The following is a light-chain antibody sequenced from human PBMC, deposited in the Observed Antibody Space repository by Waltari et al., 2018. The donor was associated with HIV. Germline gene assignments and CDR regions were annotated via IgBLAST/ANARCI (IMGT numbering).Light chain of an antibody. Sequence: QVVLTQSPFASASLGASVKLTCTLSSGHRSYAIAWHQQQPEKGPRYLMKVNGDGSHIKGDGIPDRFSGSSSGAERYLTISSLQFEDEADYYCQTWGTGIQVFGGGTKLTVL. CDR3: QTWGTGIQV. J-gene: IGLJ3*02. CDR1: SGHRSYA. CDR2: VNGDGSH. V-gene: IGLV4-69*02.